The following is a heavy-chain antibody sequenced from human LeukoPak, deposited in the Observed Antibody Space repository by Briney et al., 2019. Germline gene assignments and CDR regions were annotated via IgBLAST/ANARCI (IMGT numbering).Heavy chain of an antibody. CDR3: ARDPGGTTGITDY. D-gene: IGHD1-1*01. J-gene: IGHJ4*02. CDR2: INPSGGST. Sequence: VASVTVSCKASGYTFTGYYMHWVRQAPGQGLEWMGIINPSGGSTSYAQKFQGRVTMTRDTSTSTVYMELSSLRSEDTAVYYCARDPGGTTGITDYWGQGTLVTVSS. CDR1: GYTFTGYY. V-gene: IGHV1-46*01.